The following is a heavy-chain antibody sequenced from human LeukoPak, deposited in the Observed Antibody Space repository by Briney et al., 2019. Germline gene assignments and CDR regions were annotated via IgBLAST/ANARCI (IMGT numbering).Heavy chain of an antibody. J-gene: IGHJ4*02. V-gene: IGHV3-30*18. CDR2: ISADGIDK. Sequence: GGSLRLSCAASGFTFSTYGMHWVRQAPGKGLEWVAVISADGIDKYYADSVKGRFTISRDHSKNTLYLQMSSLRPEDTAVYYCAKDKGREGDYWGQGNLVTVSS. CDR3: AKDKGREGDY. CDR1: GFTFSTYG.